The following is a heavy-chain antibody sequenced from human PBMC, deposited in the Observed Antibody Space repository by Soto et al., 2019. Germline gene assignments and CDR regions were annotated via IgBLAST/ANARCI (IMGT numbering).Heavy chain of an antibody. Sequence: VQLLESGGGLVQPGGSLRLSCVASGFILNNYAMSWVRQAPGKGLEWVSTIGGTDGDSDGVPWYEDSVKGRFTISRDSSANTLFLPMDNLRDEDSAIYYSVKRGRNWGAFDFWCQGKTVGVSS. CDR2: IGGTDGDSDGVP. D-gene: IGHD7-27*01. CDR3: VKRGRNWGAFDF. J-gene: IGHJ3*01. CDR1: GFILNNYA. V-gene: IGHV3-23*01.